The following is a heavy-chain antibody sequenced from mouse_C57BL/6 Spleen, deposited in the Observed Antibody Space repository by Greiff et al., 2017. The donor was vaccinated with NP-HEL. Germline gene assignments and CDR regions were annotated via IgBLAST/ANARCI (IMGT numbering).Heavy chain of an antibody. J-gene: IGHJ2*01. CDR3: ARWAYDYEYYFGY. CDR2: INPNNGGT. V-gene: IGHV1-26*01. CDR1: GYTFTDYY. D-gene: IGHD2-4*01. Sequence: EVQLQQSGPELVKPGASVKISCKASGYTFTDYYMNWVKQSHGKSLEWIGDINPNNGGTSYNQKFKGKATLTVDKSSSTAYMELRSLTSEDSAVYYCARWAYDYEYYFGYWGQGTTLTVSS.